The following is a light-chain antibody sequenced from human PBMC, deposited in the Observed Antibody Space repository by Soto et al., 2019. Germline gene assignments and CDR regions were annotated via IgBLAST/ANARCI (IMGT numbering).Light chain of an antibody. V-gene: IGKV1-39*01. Sequence: DIQMTQSPSSLSASVGDRVTITCRASQNIGRFLNWHQQKPGKAPNVLINVASTLRSGVKSRFSGSGSGTDFNLTINRLQPVDFATYFCQQSFLKTLTFGGGNKVDNK. CDR2: VAS. J-gene: IGKJ4*01. CDR3: QQSFLKTLT. CDR1: QNIGRF.